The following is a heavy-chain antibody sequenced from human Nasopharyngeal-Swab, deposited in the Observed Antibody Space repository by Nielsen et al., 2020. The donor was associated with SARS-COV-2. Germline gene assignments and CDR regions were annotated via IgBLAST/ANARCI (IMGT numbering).Heavy chain of an antibody. J-gene: IGHJ4*02. D-gene: IGHD6-13*01. Sequence: GSVKVSCKASGYIFTSYVMHGVRQAPGQRVEWMGWINAGNGNTKYSQKFQGRVTITRDTSASTAYMELSSLRSDDTAVYSCASGSSNSGGDWGQGTLVTVSS. V-gene: IGHV1-3*01. CDR3: ASGSSNSGGD. CDR1: GYIFTSYV. CDR2: INAGNGNT.